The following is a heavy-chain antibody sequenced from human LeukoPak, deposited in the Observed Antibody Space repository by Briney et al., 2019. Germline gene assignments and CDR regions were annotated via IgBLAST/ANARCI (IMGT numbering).Heavy chain of an antibody. CDR1: GYTFMAYG. CDR2: ISAYNGNK. J-gene: IGHJ3*02. CDR3: ARDSRYSHSAGAFDI. Sequence: ASVKVSCKTSGYTFMAYGISWVRQAPGQGLEGMAWISAYNGNKNFAQKLQGRVTMTTDTSTSTAYMELRSLRFDDTAVYYCARDSRYSHSAGAFDIWGQGTKVTVSS. V-gene: IGHV1-18*01. D-gene: IGHD5-12*01.